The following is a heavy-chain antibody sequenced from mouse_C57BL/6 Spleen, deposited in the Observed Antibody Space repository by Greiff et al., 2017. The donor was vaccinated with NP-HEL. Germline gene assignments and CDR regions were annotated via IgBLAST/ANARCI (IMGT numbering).Heavy chain of an antibody. Sequence: QVQLQQSGAELVKPGASVKISCKASGYAFSSYWMNWVKQRPGKGLEWIGQIYPGDGDTNYNGKFKGKATLPADKSSSTAYMQLSSLTSEDSAVYFCARSSYYVNYYGSSYVKVWYYAMDYWGQGTSVTVSS. V-gene: IGHV1-80*01. CDR1: GYAFSSYW. CDR2: IYPGDGDT. J-gene: IGHJ4*01. D-gene: IGHD1-1*01. CDR3: ARSSYYVNYYGSSYVKVWYYAMDY.